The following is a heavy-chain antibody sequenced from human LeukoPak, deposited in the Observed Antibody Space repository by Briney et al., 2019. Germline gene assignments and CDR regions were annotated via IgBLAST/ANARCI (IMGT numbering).Heavy chain of an antibody. Sequence: GGSLRLSCAASGFTFSSYGMSWVRQAPGKGLEWVSAISGSGGSTYYADSVKGRFTISRDNSKNTLYLQMNSLRAEDTAVYYCARDLEPFYYDSSGYHDAFDIWGQGTMVTVSS. CDR3: ARDLEPFYYDSSGYHDAFDI. V-gene: IGHV3-23*01. CDR1: GFTFSSYG. J-gene: IGHJ3*02. CDR2: ISGSGGST. D-gene: IGHD3-22*01.